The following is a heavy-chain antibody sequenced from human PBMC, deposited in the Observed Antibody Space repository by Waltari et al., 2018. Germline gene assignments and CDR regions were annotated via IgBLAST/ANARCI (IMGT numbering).Heavy chain of an antibody. CDR3: ARGVASMIRGVVDLFDP. J-gene: IGHJ5*02. V-gene: IGHV3-7*01. CDR2: INQAGSAK. Sequence: EVQLVESGGGLVQPGGSLRLSCAASGFSFSSYWMSWVRQAPGKGLEWGANINQAGSAKHYVDSVKGRFTVSRDNAKSSLYLQMNSLRADDTAVYYCARGVASMIRGVVDLFDPGGQGTLVTVSS. D-gene: IGHD3-10*01. CDR1: GFSFSSYW.